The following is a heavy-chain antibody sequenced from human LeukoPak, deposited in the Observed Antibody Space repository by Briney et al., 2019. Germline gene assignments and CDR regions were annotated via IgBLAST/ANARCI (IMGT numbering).Heavy chain of an antibody. Sequence: GGSLRLSCAASGFIFEKYAMHWVRQAPGKGVEWVSGISWNGGVVAYMDSVKGRFTISRDNAKATLFLQMDTLRVADTAIYYCAKEARSGYYYFDYWGQGALVTVSS. CDR1: GFIFEKYA. CDR3: AKEARSGYYYFDY. J-gene: IGHJ4*02. V-gene: IGHV3-9*01. D-gene: IGHD3-22*01. CDR2: ISWNGGVV.